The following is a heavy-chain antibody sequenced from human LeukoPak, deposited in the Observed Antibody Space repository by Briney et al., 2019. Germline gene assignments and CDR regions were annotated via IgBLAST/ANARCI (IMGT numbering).Heavy chain of an antibody. CDR3: ARPMSYYDSSGYPAPFDY. V-gene: IGHV1-2*02. D-gene: IGHD3-22*01. J-gene: IGHJ4*02. CDR1: GYTFTGYY. CDR2: ITPNSGGT. Sequence: ASVKVSCKASGYTFTGYYMHWVRQAPGQGPEWMGWITPNSGGTNYAQKFQGRVTMTRDTSISTAYMELSRLRSDDTAVYYCARPMSYYDSSGYPAPFDYWGQGTLVTVSS.